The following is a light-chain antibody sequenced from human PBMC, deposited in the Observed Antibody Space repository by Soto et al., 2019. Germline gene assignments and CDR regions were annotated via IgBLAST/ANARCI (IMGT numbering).Light chain of an antibody. CDR1: QSVRSN. J-gene: IGKJ1*01. CDR3: QQYGDSLLT. V-gene: IGKV3-20*01. CDR2: GAS. Sequence: EIVMTQSPATLSVSPGDRATLSCRANQSVRSNLAWYQQRPGQAPRLLIYGASSRATGIPDRFSGSGSGTDFTLIISRLEPEDFAVYYCQQYGDSLLTFGQGTKVDIK.